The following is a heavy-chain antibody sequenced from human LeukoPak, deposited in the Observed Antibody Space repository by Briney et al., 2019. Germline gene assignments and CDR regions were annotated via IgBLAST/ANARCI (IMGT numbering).Heavy chain of an antibody. CDR1: GFTLSYYW. CDR3: ARDPRNKGFDP. CDR2: INGDGSST. Sequence: GGSLRLSCAASGFTLSYYWMHWVRQGPGKGLVWVSTINGDGSSTNYADSVQGRFTISRDNAENTLYLEMNSLRVEDTAVYYCARDPRNKGFDPWGQGTLVTVSS. V-gene: IGHV3-74*01. D-gene: IGHD1/OR15-1a*01. J-gene: IGHJ5*02.